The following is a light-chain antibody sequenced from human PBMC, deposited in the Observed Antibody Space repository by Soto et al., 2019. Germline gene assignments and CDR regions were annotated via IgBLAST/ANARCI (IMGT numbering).Light chain of an antibody. J-gene: IGKJ1*01. CDR1: QSISSS. V-gene: IGKV1-5*01. Sequence: DIQMTQSPSTLSASVGDRVTITFRAIQSISSSLAWYQQTPGKAPKLLIYDASNLESGVPSRFSGSESGTEFTLTISRLQPDDFATYYCQQYHSYWTFGQGPKVEIK. CDR2: DAS. CDR3: QQYHSYWT.